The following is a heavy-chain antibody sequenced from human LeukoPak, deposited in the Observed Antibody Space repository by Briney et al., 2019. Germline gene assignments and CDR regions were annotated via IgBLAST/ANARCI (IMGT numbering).Heavy chain of an antibody. Sequence: GGSLRLSCAVSGFTVSGNYMSWIRQAPGKGLEWVSLIYSDDTTLYADSVKGRFTISRDNSKNTLYLQMNSLRAEDTAVYYCAKDPSGWGQGTLVTVSS. CDR2: IYSDDTT. CDR3: AKDPSG. V-gene: IGHV3-53*01. CDR1: GFTVSGNY. J-gene: IGHJ4*02.